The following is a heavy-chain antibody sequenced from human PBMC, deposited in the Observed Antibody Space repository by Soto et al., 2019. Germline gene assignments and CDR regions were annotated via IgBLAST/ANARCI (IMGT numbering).Heavy chain of an antibody. Sequence: PGGSLRLSCAASGFTFSSYSMNWVRQAPGKGLEWVSSIGTISTYIYYADSVKGRFTISRDNAKNSLYLQMNSLRAEDTAVYYCASPGWFDPWGQGNMVTVSS. CDR1: GFTFSSYS. CDR2: IGTISTYI. CDR3: ASPGWFDP. V-gene: IGHV3-21*01. J-gene: IGHJ5*02.